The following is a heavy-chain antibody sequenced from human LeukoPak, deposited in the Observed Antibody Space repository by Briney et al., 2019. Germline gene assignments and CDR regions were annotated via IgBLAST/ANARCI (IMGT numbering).Heavy chain of an antibody. V-gene: IGHV3-21*01. CDR2: ISSSSSYI. Sequence: GGSLRLSCAASGFTFSSYSMNWVRQAPGKGLEWVSSISSSSSYIYYADSVKGRFTISRDNAKNSLYLQMNSLRAEDTAVYYCAREKGSSGWPYYYYGMDVWGQGTTVTVSS. CDR1: GFTFSSYS. J-gene: IGHJ6*02. D-gene: IGHD6-19*01. CDR3: AREKGSSGWPYYYYGMDV.